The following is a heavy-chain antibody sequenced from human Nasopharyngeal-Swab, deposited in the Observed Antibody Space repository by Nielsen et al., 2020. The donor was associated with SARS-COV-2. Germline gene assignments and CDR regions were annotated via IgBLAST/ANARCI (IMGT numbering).Heavy chain of an antibody. CDR3: ARDIGHYYDSSGYLGY. J-gene: IGHJ4*02. D-gene: IGHD3-22*01. CDR1: GYTFTSYG. CDR2: ISGYNGNT. V-gene: IGHV1-18*01. Sequence: ALVKVSCKAYGYTFTSYGISWVRQAPGQGLEWMGWISGYNGNTNYAQKLQGRVTMTTDTSTSTAYMELRSLRSDDTAVYYCARDIGHYYDSSGYLGYWGQGTLVTVSS.